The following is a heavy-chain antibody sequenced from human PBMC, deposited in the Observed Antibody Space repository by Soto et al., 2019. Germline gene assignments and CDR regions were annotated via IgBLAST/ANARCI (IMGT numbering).Heavy chain of an antibody. CDR1: GFTFSSYS. Sequence: PGGSLRLSCAASGFTFSSYSMNWVRQAPGKGLEWVSSISSSSSYIYYADSVKGRFTISRDNAKNSLYLQMNSLRAEDTAVYYCARVPLPLCGDYGWFDPWGQGTLVTVSS. CDR3: ARVPLPLCGDYGWFDP. D-gene: IGHD4-17*01. V-gene: IGHV3-21*01. CDR2: ISSSSSYI. J-gene: IGHJ5*02.